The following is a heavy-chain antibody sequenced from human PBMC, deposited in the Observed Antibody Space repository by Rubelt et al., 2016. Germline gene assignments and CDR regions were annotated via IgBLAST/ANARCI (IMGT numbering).Heavy chain of an antibody. CDR3: ARVILVRGQYYFDY. CDR2: TYYRSKWYN. Sequence: RGLEWLGRTYYRSKWYNDYAVSVKSRITINPDTSKNQFSLQLNSVTPEDTAVYYCARVILVRGQYYFDYWGQGTLVTVSS. D-gene: IGHD6-6*01. J-gene: IGHJ4*02. V-gene: IGHV6-1*01.